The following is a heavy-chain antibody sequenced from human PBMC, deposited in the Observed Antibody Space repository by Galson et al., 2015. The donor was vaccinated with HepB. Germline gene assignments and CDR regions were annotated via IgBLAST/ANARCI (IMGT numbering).Heavy chain of an antibody. D-gene: IGHD4-17*01. Sequence: SLRLSCAASGFTFSSYGMHWVRQAPGKGLEWVAVIWYDGSNKYYADSVKGRFTISRDNSKNTLYLQMNSLRAEDTAVYYCARDDGDYGGGIDCWGQGTLVTVSS. CDR2: IWYDGSNK. CDR3: ARDDGDYGGGIDC. CDR1: GFTFSSYG. J-gene: IGHJ4*02. V-gene: IGHV3-33*01.